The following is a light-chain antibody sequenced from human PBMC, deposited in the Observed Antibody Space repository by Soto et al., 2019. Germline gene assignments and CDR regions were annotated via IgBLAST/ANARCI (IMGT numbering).Light chain of an antibody. J-gene: IGKJ3*01. Sequence: DIQLTQSPSFLSASVGDRVTITCRASQGISSYLAWYQQKPGKAPKLLIYAASTLQSWVPSRFSGSGSGTEFTLTISSLKPEDFATYYCPQLNSYPRTFGPGNKVDIK. CDR2: AAS. CDR3: PQLNSYPRT. V-gene: IGKV1-9*01. CDR1: QGISSY.